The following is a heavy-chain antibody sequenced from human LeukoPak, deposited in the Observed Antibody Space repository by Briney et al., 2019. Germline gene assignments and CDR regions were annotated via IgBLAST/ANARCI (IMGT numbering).Heavy chain of an antibody. D-gene: IGHD6-19*01. CDR3: ASLAVAGTDDY. CDR1: GGSITSSSYY. V-gene: IGHV4-39*07. J-gene: IGHJ4*02. CDR2: IYYSGST. Sequence: SETLSLTCTVSGGSITSSSYYWGWIRQPPGKGLEWIASIYYSGSTYYNPSLKSRVTISVDTSKNQFSLKLSSVTAADTAVYYCASLAVAGTDDYWGQGTLVTVSS.